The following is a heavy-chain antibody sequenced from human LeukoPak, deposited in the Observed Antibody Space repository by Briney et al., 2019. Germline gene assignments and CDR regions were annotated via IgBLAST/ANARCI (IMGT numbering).Heavy chain of an antibody. CDR1: GFSFSDYN. D-gene: IGHD4-17*01. V-gene: IGHV3-7*01. Sequence: GGSLRLSCAASGFSFSDYNMNWVRQAPGKGLEWVANIKQDGSEKYYVDSVKGRFTISRDNAKNSLYLQMNSLRAEDTAVYYCARGEGPTTVTTEPLDAFDIWGQGTMVTVSS. CDR2: IKQDGSEK. CDR3: ARGEGPTTVTTEPLDAFDI. J-gene: IGHJ3*02.